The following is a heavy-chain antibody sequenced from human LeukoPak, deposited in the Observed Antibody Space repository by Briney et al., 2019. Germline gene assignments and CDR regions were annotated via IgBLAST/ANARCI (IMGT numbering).Heavy chain of an antibody. CDR2: IYYSGET. CDR1: GGSISSSNYY. V-gene: IGHV4-39*01. D-gene: IGHD3-16*02. Sequence: ASETLSLTCTVSGGSISSSNYYWGWIRQPPGKGLEWIGTIYYSGETYYSPSLKSRITISRDTSKNLFSLSLTSVTAADTAVYYCARHHDYLWMTYRQPGDYFDFWGQGILVTVSS. J-gene: IGHJ4*02. CDR3: ARHHDYLWMTYRQPGDYFDF.